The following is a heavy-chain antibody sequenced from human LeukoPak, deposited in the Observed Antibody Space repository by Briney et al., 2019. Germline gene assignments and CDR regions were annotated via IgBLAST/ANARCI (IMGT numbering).Heavy chain of an antibody. J-gene: IGHJ3*02. V-gene: IGHV4-39*07. CDR1: GFTFSSYG. CDR2: IYYSGST. CDR3: ARVYGSGYDFRGAFDI. Sequence: TGGSLRLSCAASGFTFSSYGMSWVRQAPGKGLEWIGSIYYSGSTYYNPSLKSRVTISVDTSKNQFSLKLSSVTAADTAVYYCARVYGSGYDFRGAFDIWGQGTMVTVSS. D-gene: IGHD5-12*01.